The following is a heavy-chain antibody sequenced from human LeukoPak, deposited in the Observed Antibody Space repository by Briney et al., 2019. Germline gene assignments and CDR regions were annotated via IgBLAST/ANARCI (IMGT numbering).Heavy chain of an antibody. CDR2: ISAYNGST. CDR3: ARVGLVVPAAIGMDV. CDR1: GYTFTSYG. Sequence: ASVKVSCKASGYTFTSYGISWVRQAPGQGLEWMGWISAYNGSTNYAQKLQGRVTMTTDTSTSTAYMELRSLRSDDTAVYYCARVGLVVPAAIGMDVWGKGTTVTVSS. D-gene: IGHD2-2*01. J-gene: IGHJ6*04. V-gene: IGHV1-18*04.